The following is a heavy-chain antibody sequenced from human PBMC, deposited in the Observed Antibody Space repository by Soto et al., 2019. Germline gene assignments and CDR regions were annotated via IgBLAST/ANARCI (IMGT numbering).Heavy chain of an antibody. CDR2: ISAYNGNT. V-gene: IGHV1-18*01. CDR3: ARIELWYSSSSDNYFDL. J-gene: IGHJ4*02. CDR1: GYTFTSYG. Sequence: ASVKVSCKASGYTFTSYGISWVRQAPGQGLEWMGWISAYNGNTNYAQKLQGRVTMTTDTSTSTAYMELRSLRSDDTAVYYCARIELWYSSSSDNYFDLWGQGTLVTVSS. D-gene: IGHD6-6*01.